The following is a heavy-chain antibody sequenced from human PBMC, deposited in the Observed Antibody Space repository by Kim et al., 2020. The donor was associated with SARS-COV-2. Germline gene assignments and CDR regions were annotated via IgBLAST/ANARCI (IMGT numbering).Heavy chain of an antibody. J-gene: IGHJ4*02. Sequence: SVKVSCKASGGTFSSYAISWVRQAPGQGLEWMGRSIPILGIANYAQKFQGRVTITADKSTSTAYMELSSLISEDTAVLYCARDPRHDSSGYYSFWGQGT. CDR1: GGTFSSYA. V-gene: IGHV1-69*04. CDR3: ARDPRHDSSGYYSF. CDR2: SIPILGIA. D-gene: IGHD3-22*01.